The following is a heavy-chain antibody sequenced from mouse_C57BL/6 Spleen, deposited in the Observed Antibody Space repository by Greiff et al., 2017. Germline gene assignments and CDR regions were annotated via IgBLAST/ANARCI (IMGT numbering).Heavy chain of an antibody. D-gene: IGHD2-4*01. J-gene: IGHJ4*01. CDR1: GYAFTNYL. CDR3: ARDDYDGYYAMDY. CDR2: INPGSGGT. Sequence: VQGVESGAELVRPGTSVKVSCKASGYAFTNYLIEWVKQRPGQGLEWIGVINPGSGGTNYNEKFKGKATLTADKSSSTAYMQLSSLTSEDSAVYFCARDDYDGYYAMDYWGQGTSVTVSS. V-gene: IGHV1-54*01.